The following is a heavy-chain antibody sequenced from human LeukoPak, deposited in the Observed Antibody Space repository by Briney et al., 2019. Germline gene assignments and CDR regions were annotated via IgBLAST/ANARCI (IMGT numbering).Heavy chain of an antibody. V-gene: IGHV4-61*02. CDR1: GDSISSGDYY. D-gene: IGHD3-22*01. CDR3: ARGPYSYDSSGAFDI. CDR2: ISSSGST. J-gene: IGHJ3*02. Sequence: SQTLSLTCTVSGDSISSGDYYWSWIRQPAGKGLEWIGRISSSGSTNYNPPLRSRVTISVDTSKNQFSLKLSSVTAADTAVYFCARGPYSYDSSGAFDIWGQGTMVTVSS.